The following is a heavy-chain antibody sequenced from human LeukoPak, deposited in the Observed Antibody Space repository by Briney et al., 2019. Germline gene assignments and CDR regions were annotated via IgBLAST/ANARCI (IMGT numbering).Heavy chain of an antibody. Sequence: PSETLSLTCTVSGGSISSSGYYWGWIRQPPGKGLEWIASIYYSGSTYYNPSLKSRVTISVDTSKNQFSLKLSSLTGADTAVYYCARHEYSGSYYGLSWFDPWGQGTLVTVSS. V-gene: IGHV4-39*01. CDR1: GGSISSSGYY. CDR3: ARHEYSGSYYGLSWFDP. D-gene: IGHD1-26*01. CDR2: IYYSGST. J-gene: IGHJ5*02.